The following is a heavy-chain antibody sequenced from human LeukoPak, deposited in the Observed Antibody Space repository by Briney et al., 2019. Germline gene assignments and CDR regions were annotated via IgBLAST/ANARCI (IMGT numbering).Heavy chain of an antibody. D-gene: IGHD3-22*01. V-gene: IGHV1-69*02. Sequence: SVKVSCKASGYTFTGYYMHWVRQAPGQGLERMGRIIPILGIANYAQRFQGRVTITADKSTSTAYMELSSLRSEDTAVYYCARGKPVYDSSGYYSEGFDPWGQGTLVTVSS. CDR2: IIPILGIA. CDR3: ARGKPVYDSSGYYSEGFDP. J-gene: IGHJ5*02. CDR1: GYTFTGYY.